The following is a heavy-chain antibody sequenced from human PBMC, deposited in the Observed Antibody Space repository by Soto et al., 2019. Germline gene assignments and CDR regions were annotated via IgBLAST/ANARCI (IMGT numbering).Heavy chain of an antibody. CDR2: ISGSGDNT. V-gene: IGHV3-23*01. CDR1: VFTFSSYV. J-gene: IGHJ5*02. CDR3: AKEMGDYYDSSGSWFDP. D-gene: IGHD3-22*01. Sequence: LRLSCAASVFTFSSYVMSWVRQAPGKGLEWVSGISGSGDNTYYADSVKGRFTISRDNSKNTLFLQMNSLRAEDTALYFCAKEMGDYYDSSGSWFDPWGQGTLVTVSS.